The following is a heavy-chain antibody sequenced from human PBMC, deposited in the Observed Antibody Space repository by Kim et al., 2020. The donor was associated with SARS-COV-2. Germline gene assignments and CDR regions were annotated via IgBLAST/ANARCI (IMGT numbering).Heavy chain of an antibody. CDR3: AKAPNVQYGMDV. D-gene: IGHD6-6*01. Sequence: CYADSVKGRFTINRDNSKNALYLQMNSLRTEDTAIYYCAKAPNVQYGMDVWGQGTTVTVSS. V-gene: IGHV3-30*02. J-gene: IGHJ6*02.